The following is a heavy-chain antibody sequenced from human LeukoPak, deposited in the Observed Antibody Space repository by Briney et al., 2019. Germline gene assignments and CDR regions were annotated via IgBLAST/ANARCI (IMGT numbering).Heavy chain of an antibody. CDR3: AREAMGSTFSAWFDP. D-gene: IGHD2-2*01. J-gene: IGHJ5*02. CDR2: ISFDGSNK. CDR1: GFTFSSYG. V-gene: IGHV3-30*03. Sequence: GGSLRLSCAASGFTFSSYGMHWVRQAPGKGLEWVAVISFDGSNKYYSDSVKGRFTISRDNSKNTLYLQMNSLRAEDTAVYYCAREAMGSTFSAWFDPWGQGTLVTVSS.